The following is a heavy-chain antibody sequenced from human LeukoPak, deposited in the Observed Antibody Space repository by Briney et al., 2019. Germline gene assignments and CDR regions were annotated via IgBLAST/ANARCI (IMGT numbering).Heavy chain of an antibody. D-gene: IGHD6-19*01. CDR1: GFTFSSYG. CDR3: AKDARRTNGWYFFDH. CDR2: ISYDGSNK. J-gene: IGHJ4*02. V-gene: IGHV3-30*18. Sequence: PGGSLRLSCAASGFTFSSYGMHWVRQAPGKGLEWVAVISYDGSNKYYADSVKGRFTISRDNSKNTLYLQLNSLRAEDTALYYCAKDARRTNGWYFFDHWGQGTLVTVSS.